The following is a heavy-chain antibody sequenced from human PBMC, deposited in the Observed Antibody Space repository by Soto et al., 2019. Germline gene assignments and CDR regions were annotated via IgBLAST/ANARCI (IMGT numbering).Heavy chain of an antibody. V-gene: IGHV4-34*01. CDR2: INHSGST. CDR1: GGSFSCYY. J-gene: IGHJ4*02. Sequence: SETLSLTCAVYGGSFSCYYWSWIRQPPGKGLEWIGEINHSGSTNYNPSLKSRVTISVDTSKNQFSLKLSSVTAADTAVYYCARPPQSSSTYYFDYWGQGTLVTVSS. D-gene: IGHD6-6*01. CDR3: ARPPQSSSTYYFDY.